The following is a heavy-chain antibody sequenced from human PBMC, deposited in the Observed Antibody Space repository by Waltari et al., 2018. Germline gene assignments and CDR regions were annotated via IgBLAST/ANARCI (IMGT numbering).Heavy chain of an antibody. D-gene: IGHD3-16*01. CDR1: GFTFRNYG. J-gene: IGHJ4*02. CDR2: IWYDGSDK. V-gene: IGHV3-33*01. Sequence: QVQLAESGGGVVQPGRSLRLSCAASGFTFRNYGMHWARQHPGKGLEWLTVIWYDGSDKDYADSVKGRFTVSRDNSKHTLYLQMNSLRAEDTAVYYCARGGEHHLEDYWGQGTLVTVAS. CDR3: ARGGEHHLEDY.